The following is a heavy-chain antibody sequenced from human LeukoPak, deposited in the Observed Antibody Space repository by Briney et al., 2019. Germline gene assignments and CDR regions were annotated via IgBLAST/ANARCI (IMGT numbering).Heavy chain of an antibody. Sequence: GGSLRLSCAASGFTFSSYGMHWVRQAPGKGLEWVSFIWCDGSNKYYADSVKGRFTISRDNSKNTLYLQMNSLRAEDRAVYYCAKDLYSSSGRLFDYWGQGTLVTVSS. CDR2: IWCDGSNK. CDR3: AKDLYSSSGRLFDY. CDR1: GFTFSSYG. D-gene: IGHD6-6*01. J-gene: IGHJ4*02. V-gene: IGHV3-30*02.